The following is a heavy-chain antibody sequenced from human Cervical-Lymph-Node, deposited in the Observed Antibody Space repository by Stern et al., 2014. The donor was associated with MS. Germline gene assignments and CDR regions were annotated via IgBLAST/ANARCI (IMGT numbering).Heavy chain of an antibody. Sequence: MQLVESGAEVKKPGASVKVSCKASGYTFTSYAMHWVRQAPGQRLEWMGWINAGNGNTKYSQKFQGKVTITRDTSASTAYMELSSLRSEDTAVYYCARNIKRGYYYGMDVWGQGTTVTVSS. J-gene: IGHJ6*02. D-gene: IGHD1/OR15-1a*01. V-gene: IGHV1-3*01. CDR2: INAGNGNT. CDR3: ARNIKRGYYYGMDV. CDR1: GYTFTSYA.